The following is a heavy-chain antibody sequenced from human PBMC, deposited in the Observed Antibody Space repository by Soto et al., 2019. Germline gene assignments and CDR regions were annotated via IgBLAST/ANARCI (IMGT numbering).Heavy chain of an antibody. D-gene: IGHD5-18*01. CDR1: GFTFSNYG. V-gene: IGHV3-30*03. Sequence: GGSLRLSCAASGFTFSNYGMHWVRQAPGKGLEWVALISYDGSNKYYADSVKGRFTISRDNSKNTLSLQMNSLRAEDTAVYYCSRHGGDSYGWVSSWGQGTLVTVSS. CDR3: SRHGGDSYGWVSS. CDR2: ISYDGSNK. J-gene: IGHJ4*02.